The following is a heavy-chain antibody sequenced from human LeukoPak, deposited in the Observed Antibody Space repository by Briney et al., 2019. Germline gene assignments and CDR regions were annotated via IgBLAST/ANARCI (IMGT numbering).Heavy chain of an antibody. V-gene: IGHV3-23*01. CDR2: ISGSGGST. Sequence: GRSLRLSCAASGFTFSSYGMHWVRQAPGKGLEWVSAISGSGGSTYYADSVKGRFTISRDNSKNTLYLQMNSLRAEDTAVYYCAKDPGSGRSGWYSHFDYWGQGTLVTVSS. J-gene: IGHJ4*02. CDR3: AKDPGSGRSGWYSHFDY. D-gene: IGHD6-19*01. CDR1: GFTFSSYG.